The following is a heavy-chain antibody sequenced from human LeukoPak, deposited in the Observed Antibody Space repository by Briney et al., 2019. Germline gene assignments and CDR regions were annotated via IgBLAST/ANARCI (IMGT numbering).Heavy chain of an antibody. CDR1: GFTLDDYG. V-gene: IGHV3-20*04. J-gene: IGHJ6*03. Sequence: PGGSLRLSCAASGFTLDDYGMSWVRQVPGKGLEWISGINWNGDGTGYADSVKGRFTISRDNAKNSLYPQMDSLRAEDTALYYCARLGGPDYYFYYYMDVWGKGTTVTVSS. CDR3: ARLGGPDYYFYYYMDV. CDR2: INWNGDGT. D-gene: IGHD1-26*01.